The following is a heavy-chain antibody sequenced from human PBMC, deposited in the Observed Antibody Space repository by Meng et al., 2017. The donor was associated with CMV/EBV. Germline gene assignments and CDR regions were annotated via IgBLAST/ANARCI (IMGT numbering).Heavy chain of an antibody. J-gene: IGHJ5*02. D-gene: IGHD1-1*01. CDR2: MIPNSGNT. V-gene: IGHV1-8*01. CDR1: GYTFTSYD. CDR3: ARESHGTTGTTPVDWFDP. Sequence: ASVKVSCKASGYTFTSYDINWVRQATGQGLEWMGWMIPNSGNTGYAQKFQGRVTMTRDTSISTAYMELSRLRSDDTAVYYCARESHGTTGTTPVDWFDPWGQGTLVTVSS.